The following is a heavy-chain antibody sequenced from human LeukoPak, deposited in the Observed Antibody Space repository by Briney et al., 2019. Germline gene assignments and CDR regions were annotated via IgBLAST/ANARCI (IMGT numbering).Heavy chain of an antibody. V-gene: IGHV3-23*01. Sequence: GGSLRVSCAASGFTFSSYAMSWVRQAPGKGLEGVSAVSASGGSTAYTDSVKGRFTLSRDNVKNTLYLQLNTLRPEDTVVYYCANALRQYYRDYWGQGTPVTLPS. CDR2: VSASGGST. J-gene: IGHJ4*02. CDR3: ANALRQYYRDY. CDR1: GFTFSSYA.